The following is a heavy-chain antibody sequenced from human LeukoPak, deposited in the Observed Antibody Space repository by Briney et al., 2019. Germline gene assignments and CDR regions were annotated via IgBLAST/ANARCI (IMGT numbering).Heavy chain of an antibody. J-gene: IGHJ6*02. Sequence: GGSLRLSCAASGFTFSSYWMSWVRQAPGKGLEWVANIKQDGSEKYYVDSVKGRFTISRDNAKKSLYLRMNSLRAEDTAVYYCARDGPKFDYYGMDVWGQGTTVTVSS. V-gene: IGHV3-7*01. CDR2: IKQDGSEK. CDR3: ARDGPKFDYYGMDV. CDR1: GFTFSSYW.